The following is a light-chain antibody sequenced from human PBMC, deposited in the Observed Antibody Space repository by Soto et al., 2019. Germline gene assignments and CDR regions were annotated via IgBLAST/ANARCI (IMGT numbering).Light chain of an antibody. Sequence: EMVLTQSPDTLSLSPGERATLSCRASQTVSSNFLAWYQQRPGQAPRLLTYGASSGATGIPDRFSGSGSGTDFTLTISRLEPEDLAVYYCQQYGSSPETFGQGTKVDIK. CDR2: GAS. CDR1: QTVSSNF. J-gene: IGKJ1*01. V-gene: IGKV3-20*01. CDR3: QQYGSSPET.